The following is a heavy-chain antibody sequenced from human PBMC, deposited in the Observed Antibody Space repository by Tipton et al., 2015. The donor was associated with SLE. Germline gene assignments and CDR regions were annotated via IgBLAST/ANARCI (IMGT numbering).Heavy chain of an antibody. Sequence: TLSLTCTVSGGSITNYYWGWVRQPAGKGLEWIGRIYGGGNTKYNPSLESRVTLSVATSKDQFSLKLSSVTAADTAVYFCARPIVGVAAFHIWGPGTMVTVSS. V-gene: IGHV4-4*07. CDR2: IYGGGNT. J-gene: IGHJ3*02. D-gene: IGHD1-26*01. CDR3: ARPIVGVAAFHI. CDR1: GGSITNYY.